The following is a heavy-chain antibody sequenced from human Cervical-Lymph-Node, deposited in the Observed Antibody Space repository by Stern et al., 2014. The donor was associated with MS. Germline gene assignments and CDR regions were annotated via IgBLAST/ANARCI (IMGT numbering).Heavy chain of an antibody. CDR2: ISGYNDNT. V-gene: IGHV1-18*01. CDR3: ARDPRIAVAGTGGGFDP. D-gene: IGHD6-19*01. J-gene: IGHJ5*02. CDR1: GYTFSTYG. Sequence: VQLLESGTEVKKPGASVKVSCKSSGYTFSTYGISWVRQAPGQGLEWMGWISGYNDNTNYVEKFQGRVTMTKDTSTSTAYMELRSLTSGDTAVYYCARDPRIAVAGTGGGFDPWGQGTLVTVSS.